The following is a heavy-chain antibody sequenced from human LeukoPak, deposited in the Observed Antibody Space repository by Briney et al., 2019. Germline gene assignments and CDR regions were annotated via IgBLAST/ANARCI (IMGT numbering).Heavy chain of an antibody. V-gene: IGHV3-23*01. Sequence: PGGSLRLSCAASGFTFSSYAMSWVRQAPGKGLEWVSAISGSGGSTYYADSVKGRFTISRDNSKNTLYLQMNSLRAEDTAVYYCAKDRIRDGIAVAGTQLYHYWGQGTLVTVSS. D-gene: IGHD6-19*01. CDR3: AKDRIRDGIAVAGTQLYHY. CDR2: ISGSGGST. CDR1: GFTFSSYA. J-gene: IGHJ4*02.